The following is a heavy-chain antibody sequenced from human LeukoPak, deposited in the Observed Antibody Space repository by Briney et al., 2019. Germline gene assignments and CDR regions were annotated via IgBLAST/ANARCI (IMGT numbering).Heavy chain of an antibody. Sequence: KPGGSLRLSCAASGFTFSSYSMNWVRQAPGKGLEWVSSISSSSSYIYYADSVKGRFTISRDNAKNSLYLQMNSLRAEDTAVYYCARPAQTMVRGGAFDYWGQGTLVTVSS. V-gene: IGHV3-21*01. J-gene: IGHJ4*02. CDR3: ARPAQTMVRGGAFDY. D-gene: IGHD3-10*01. CDR2: ISSSSSYI. CDR1: GFTFSSYS.